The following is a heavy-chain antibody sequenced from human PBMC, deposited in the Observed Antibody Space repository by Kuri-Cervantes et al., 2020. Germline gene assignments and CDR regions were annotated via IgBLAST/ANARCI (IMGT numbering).Heavy chain of an antibody. CDR1: GFTFDDYA. J-gene: IGHJ4*02. Sequence: SLKISCAASGFTFDDYAMHWVRQAPGKGLEWVSGISWNSGSIGYADSVKGRFTISRDNAKNSLYLQMNSLRAEDTAVYYCARDHSRARGYSSGFGLDYWGQGTLVTVSS. D-gene: IGHD5-18*01. CDR3: ARDHSRARGYSSGFGLDY. V-gene: IGHV3-9*01. CDR2: ISWNSGSI.